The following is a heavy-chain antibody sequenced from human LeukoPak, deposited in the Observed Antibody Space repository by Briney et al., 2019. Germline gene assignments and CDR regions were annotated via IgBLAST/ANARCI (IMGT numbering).Heavy chain of an antibody. CDR1: GFTFSSYD. CDR2: ISSNGGST. D-gene: IGHD4-17*01. J-gene: IGHJ2*01. Sequence: GGSLRLSCSASGFTFSSYDMHWVRQAPGKGLEYVSDISSNGGSTYYADSVKGRFTISRDNSKNTLYLQMNSLRAEDTAVYYCARDKVYGDYEGYFDLWGRGTLVTVSS. CDR3: ARDKVYGDYEGYFDL. V-gene: IGHV3-64*04.